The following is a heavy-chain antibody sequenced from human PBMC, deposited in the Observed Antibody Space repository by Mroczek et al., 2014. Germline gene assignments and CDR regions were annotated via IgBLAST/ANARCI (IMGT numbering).Heavy chain of an antibody. Sequence: QVQLVESGGGVVQPGRSLRLSCAASGFTFSSYAMHWVRQAPGKGLEWVAVISYDGSNKYYADSVKGRFTISRDNSKNTLYLQMNSLRAEDTAVYYCARDLGQWLPADYWGQGTLVTVSS. V-gene: IGHV3-30-3*01. CDR2: ISYDGSNK. CDR3: ARDLGQWLPADY. D-gene: IGHD6-19*01. J-gene: IGHJ4*02. CDR1: GFTFSSYA.